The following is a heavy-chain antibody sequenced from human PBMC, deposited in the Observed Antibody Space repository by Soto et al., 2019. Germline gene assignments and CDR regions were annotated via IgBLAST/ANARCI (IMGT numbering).Heavy chain of an antibody. CDR3: ASWRLQGFDP. D-gene: IGHD4-4*01. V-gene: IGHV3-33*01. Sequence: QVQLVESGGGVVQPGRSLRLSCAASGFTFSSYGMHWVRQAPGKGLEWVAVIWYDGSNRYYADSVKGRFTISRDNSKNTLYLQMNSLRAEDTAVYYCASWRLQGFDPWGQGTLVTISS. CDR2: IWYDGSNR. J-gene: IGHJ5*02. CDR1: GFTFSSYG.